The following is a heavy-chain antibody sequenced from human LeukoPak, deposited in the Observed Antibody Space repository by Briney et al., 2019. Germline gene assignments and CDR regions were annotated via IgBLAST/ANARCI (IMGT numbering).Heavy chain of an antibody. CDR1: GGPISSSSYY. D-gene: IGHD2-2*01. CDR2: IYSSGST. CDR3: ARQSTADV. V-gene: IGHV4-39*01. J-gene: IGHJ6*04. Sequence: SETLSLTCTVSGGPISSSSYYWGWVRQPPAKGLEWIGSIYSSGSTYYNPSLKSRVAISLDTSKIQFSLKLSSVTAADTAVYYCARQSTADVWGKGTTVTVSS.